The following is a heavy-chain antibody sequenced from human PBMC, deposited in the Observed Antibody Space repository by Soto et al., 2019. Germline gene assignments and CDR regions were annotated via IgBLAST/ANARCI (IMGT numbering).Heavy chain of an antibody. D-gene: IGHD3-9*01. CDR1: GDSISNNKW. J-gene: IGHJ4*02. Sequence: PSETLSLTCSVSGDSISNNKWWSWVRQPPGKGLEWIGEMHHSGSIHYNANLKSQDTLSVDKSRNQFYLKLTSVNAADTVIYFFARDGHYDLLTGYLGLDYWSQGNMVTVSS. CDR3: ARDGHYDLLTGYLGLDY. CDR2: MHHSGSI. V-gene: IGHV4-4*02.